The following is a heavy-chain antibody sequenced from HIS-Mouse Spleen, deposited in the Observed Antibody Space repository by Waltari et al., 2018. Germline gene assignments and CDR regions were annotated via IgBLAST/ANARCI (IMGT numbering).Heavy chain of an antibody. CDR3: AKDLSGSYYNYFDY. CDR2: ISYDGSNK. CDR1: GFTSMISG. J-gene: IGHJ4*02. D-gene: IGHD1-26*01. Sequence: QVQLVESGVGVAQPGWSWRLSCAASGFTSMISGMHWVRPAPGKGLEWVAVISYDGSNKYYADSVKGRFTISRDNSKNTLYLQMNSLRAEDTAVYYCAKDLSGSYYNYFDYWGQGTLVTVSS. V-gene: IGHV3-30*18.